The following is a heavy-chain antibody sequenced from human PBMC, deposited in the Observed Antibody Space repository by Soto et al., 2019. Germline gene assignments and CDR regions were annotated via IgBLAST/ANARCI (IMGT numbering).Heavy chain of an antibody. Sequence: WLSXRLACAASGFTGISNDMSLVRQAPGKGLEWVSVIYSGGSTYYADSVKGRFNISRDNSKNTLYLQMNSLRAEDTALYSCARDKIVGDTTGDFDIWGHGTMVTVSS. CDR2: IYSGGST. CDR3: ARDKIVGDTTGDFDI. D-gene: IGHD1-26*01. CDR1: GFTGISND. J-gene: IGHJ3*02. V-gene: IGHV3-53*01.